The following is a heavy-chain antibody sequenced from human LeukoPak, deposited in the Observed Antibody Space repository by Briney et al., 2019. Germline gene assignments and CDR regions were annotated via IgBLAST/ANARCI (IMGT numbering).Heavy chain of an antibody. V-gene: IGHV4-4*07. J-gene: IGHJ3*02. Sequence: SETLSLTCTVSGGSISSYYWSWIRQPAGKGLEWIGRIYTSGSTNYNPSLKSRVTMSVDTSKNQFSLKLSSVTAADTAVYYCARDEFQASGSNAFDIWGQGTMVTVSS. D-gene: IGHD1-26*01. CDR3: ARDEFQASGSNAFDI. CDR2: IYTSGST. CDR1: GGSISSYY.